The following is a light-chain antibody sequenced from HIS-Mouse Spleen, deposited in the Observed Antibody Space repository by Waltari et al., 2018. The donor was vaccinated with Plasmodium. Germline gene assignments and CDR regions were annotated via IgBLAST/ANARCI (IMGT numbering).Light chain of an antibody. CDR1: QSISSW. Sequence: DIQMTQSPSTLSASVGDRVTITCRASQSISSWLAWYQQKPGNAAKLLIYKASSLESWVPSRFSGSGSGTEFTLTISSLQPDDFATYYCQQYNSYSWTFGQGTKVEIK. CDR3: QQYNSYSWT. V-gene: IGKV1-5*03. CDR2: KAS. J-gene: IGKJ1*01.